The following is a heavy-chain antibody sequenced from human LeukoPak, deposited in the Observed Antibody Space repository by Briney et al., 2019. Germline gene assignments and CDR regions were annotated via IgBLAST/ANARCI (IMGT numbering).Heavy chain of an antibody. CDR3: ARDPVGVYSYGLDAFDI. CDR2: IYYSGST. V-gene: IGHV4-39*07. D-gene: IGHD5-18*01. CDR1: GGSISSSSYY. Sequence: SETLSLTCTVSGGSISSSSYYWGWIRQPPGKGLEWIGSIYYSGSTYYNPSFKSRVTISVDTSKNQFSLKLSSVTAADTAVYYCARDPVGVYSYGLDAFDIWGQGTVVTVSS. J-gene: IGHJ3*02.